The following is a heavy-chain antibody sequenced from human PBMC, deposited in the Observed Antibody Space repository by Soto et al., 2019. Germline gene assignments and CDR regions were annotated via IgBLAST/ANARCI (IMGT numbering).Heavy chain of an antibody. D-gene: IGHD3-22*01. Sequence: GXSVKVSFKASGYTFTSYGISLVRQAPGQGLEWMGWISAYNGNTNYAQKLQGRVTMTTDTSTSTAYMELSSLRSDDTAVYYCAREGSGYYYSFDYWGQGTLVTVSS. V-gene: IGHV1-18*01. CDR2: ISAYNGNT. CDR1: GYTFTSYG. J-gene: IGHJ4*02. CDR3: AREGSGYYYSFDY.